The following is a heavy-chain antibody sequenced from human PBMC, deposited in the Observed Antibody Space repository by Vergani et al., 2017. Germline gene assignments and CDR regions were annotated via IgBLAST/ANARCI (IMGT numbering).Heavy chain of an antibody. CDR2: INPNSGGT. Sequence: QVLLVQSGAEVKKPGASVRVSCKTSGYTFTNYYMHWVRQAPGQGLEWMGWINPNSGGTNYAQKFQGRVTMTRDTSISTAYMELSRLRSDDTAVYYCATGARLVEDGGYDLPYWGQGTLVTVSS. D-gene: IGHD5-12*01. CDR3: ATGARLVEDGGYDLPY. J-gene: IGHJ4*02. CDR1: GYTFTNYY. V-gene: IGHV1-2*02.